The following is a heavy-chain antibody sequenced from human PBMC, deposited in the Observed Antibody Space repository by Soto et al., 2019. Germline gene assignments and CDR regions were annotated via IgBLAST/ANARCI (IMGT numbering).Heavy chain of an antibody. V-gene: IGHV4-39*01. CDR1: GGSISSSSYY. CDR2: IYYSGST. CDR3: ASSWIQLLSEGIGAFDI. Sequence: QLQLQESGPGLVKPSETLSLTCTVSGGSISSSSYYWGWIRQPPGKGLEWIGSIYYSGSTYYNPSLKSRVPISVDTSKNQFSLKLSSVTAADTAVYYCASSWIQLLSEGIGAFDIWGQGTMVTVSS. J-gene: IGHJ3*02. D-gene: IGHD5-18*01.